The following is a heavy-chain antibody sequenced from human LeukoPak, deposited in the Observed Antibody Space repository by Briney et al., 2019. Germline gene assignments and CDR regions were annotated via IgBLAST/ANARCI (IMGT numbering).Heavy chain of an antibody. CDR3: ARDQPYMDV. CDR1: GYSISSGYY. CDR2: IYHSGST. V-gene: IGHV4-38-2*02. J-gene: IGHJ6*03. Sequence: SETLSLTCIVSGYSISSGYYWVWIRQPPGKGLEWIGSIYHSGSTLYNPSLKSRVTISVDTSKNKFSLKLSSVTTADTAMYYCARDQPYMDVWGEGTTVTVSS.